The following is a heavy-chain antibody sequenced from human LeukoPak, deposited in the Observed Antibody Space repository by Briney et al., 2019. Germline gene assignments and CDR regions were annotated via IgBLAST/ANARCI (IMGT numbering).Heavy chain of an antibody. CDR2: VSSSGGNT. Sequence: GGSLRLSCAASGLTFDNYAMNWFRQAPGKGLEWVSGVSSSGGNTYYADSVKGRFTISRDNSKNTQYLQMNSLRAEDAAVYYCAKGDWNYGDFDYWGQGTLATVSS. CDR3: AKGDWNYGDFDY. CDR1: GLTFDNYA. D-gene: IGHD1-7*01. J-gene: IGHJ4*02. V-gene: IGHV3-23*01.